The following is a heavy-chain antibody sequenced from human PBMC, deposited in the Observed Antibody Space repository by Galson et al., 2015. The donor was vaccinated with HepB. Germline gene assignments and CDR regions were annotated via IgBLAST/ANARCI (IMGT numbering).Heavy chain of an antibody. Sequence: SVKVSCKASGGIFRKYGISWVRRAPGQGLEWMGGITALFATTNYAQKLQGRVTITADESTSAVYMELSSLRSEDTAVYYCAASGTYYVSTFDYWGQGTLVTVSS. CDR3: AASGTYYVSTFDY. J-gene: IGHJ4*02. V-gene: IGHV1-69*13. CDR1: GGIFRKYG. D-gene: IGHD1-26*01. CDR2: ITALFATT.